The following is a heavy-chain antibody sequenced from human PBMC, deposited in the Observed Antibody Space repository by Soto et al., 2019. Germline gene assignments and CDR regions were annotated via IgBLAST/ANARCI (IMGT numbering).Heavy chain of an antibody. D-gene: IGHD4-4*01. CDR2: ISGSGGST. CDR3: AKEDYSNYFLVNGMDV. V-gene: IGHV3-23*01. Sequence: GGSLRLSCAASGINIADYAMSWVRQAPGKGLEWVSAISGSGGSTYYADSVKGRFTISRDNSKNTLYLQMNSLRAEDTAVYYCAKEDYSNYFLVNGMDVWGQGTTVTVSS. J-gene: IGHJ6*02. CDR1: GINIADYA.